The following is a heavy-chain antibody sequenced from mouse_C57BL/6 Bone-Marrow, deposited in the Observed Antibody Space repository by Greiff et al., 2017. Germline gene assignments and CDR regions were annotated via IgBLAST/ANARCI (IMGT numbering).Heavy chain of an antibody. CDR3: ARGEITTVVAKDD. Sequence: VQLQQSGAELAKPGASVKLSCKASGYTFTSYWMHWVKQRPGQGLEWIGYINPSSGYTKYNQKFKDKATLTADKSSSTAYMQLSSLTYEDSAVYYCARGEITTVVAKDDWGQGTTLTVSS. CDR1: GYTFTSYW. J-gene: IGHJ2*01. V-gene: IGHV1-7*01. D-gene: IGHD1-1*01. CDR2: INPSSGYT.